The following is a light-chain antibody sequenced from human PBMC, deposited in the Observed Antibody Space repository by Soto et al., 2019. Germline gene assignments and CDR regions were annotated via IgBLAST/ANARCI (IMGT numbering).Light chain of an antibody. CDR2: DVS. CDR1: NGDIGNYNF. J-gene: IGLJ3*02. Sequence: QSALTQPRSVSGSPGQSVTMSCTGTNGDIGNYNFVSWFQQHPGKAPKVMIYDVSKRPSGVPDRFSGSKSGNTASLTISGLQAEDEADYYCCSYADSHTWVFGGGTQLTVL. CDR3: CSYADSHTWV. V-gene: IGLV2-11*01.